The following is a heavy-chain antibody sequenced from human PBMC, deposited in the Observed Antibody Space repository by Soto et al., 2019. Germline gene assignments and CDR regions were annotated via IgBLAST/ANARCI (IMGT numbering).Heavy chain of an antibody. CDR1: GYTFKNYG. J-gene: IGHJ4*02. D-gene: IGHD3-9*01. V-gene: IGHV1-18*04. CDR3: VLGGLETGYYRDMDY. CDR2: ISAYNGVT. Sequence: QDHLVQSGGEVKKPGASAKVSCKASGYTFKNYGINWVRQAPGRGLEWVAGISAYNGVTSYAQHHQCRVTVTSETLTNTAYIELRSLRPDDTAVYFCVLGGLETGYYRDMDYWGQGTLVSVSS.